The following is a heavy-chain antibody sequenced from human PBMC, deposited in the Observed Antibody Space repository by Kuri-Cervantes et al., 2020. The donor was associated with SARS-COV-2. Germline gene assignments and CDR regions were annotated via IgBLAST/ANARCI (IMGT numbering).Heavy chain of an antibody. CDR2: ISRDGSNK. CDR3: ARETNLGS. J-gene: IGHJ5*01. D-gene: IGHD1-14*01. Sequence: GGSLRLSCAAFGFTFSDSAFHWVRQAPGRGLEWVAVISRDGSNKYYADSVKGRFTISRDNAKNSLYLQMNSLRAEDTAVYYCARETNLGSWGQGTLVTVSS. V-gene: IGHV3-30*07. CDR1: GFTFSDSA.